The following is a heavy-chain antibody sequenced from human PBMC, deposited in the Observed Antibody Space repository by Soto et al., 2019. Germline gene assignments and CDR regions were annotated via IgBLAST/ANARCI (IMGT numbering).Heavy chain of an antibody. V-gene: IGHV3-23*01. D-gene: IGHD6-19*01. Sequence: EVQLLESGGGLVQPGGSLRLSCAAPGFTFSNYAMKWVRQAPGKGLEWVSVISGSGGSTYYADSVKGRFTISRDNSKNTLYLQMNSLRGEETAVYYCARRSSGWYFDYWGQGTLVTVSS. CDR2: ISGSGGST. J-gene: IGHJ4*02. CDR1: GFTFSNYA. CDR3: ARRSSGWYFDY.